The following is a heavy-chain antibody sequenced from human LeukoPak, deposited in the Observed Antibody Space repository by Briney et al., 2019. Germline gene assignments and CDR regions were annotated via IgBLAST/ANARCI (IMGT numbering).Heavy chain of an antibody. CDR1: GGSVSSSLYY. J-gene: IGHJ4*02. V-gene: IGHV4-39*07. CDR3: ARRATMVRGVFDY. Sequence: SETLSLTCTVSGGSVSSSLYYWGWIRQPPGKGLEWIGEINHSGSTNYNPSLKSRVTISVNTSKNQFSLKLSSVTAADTAVYYCARRATMVRGVFDYWGQGTLVTVSS. D-gene: IGHD3-10*01. CDR2: INHSGST.